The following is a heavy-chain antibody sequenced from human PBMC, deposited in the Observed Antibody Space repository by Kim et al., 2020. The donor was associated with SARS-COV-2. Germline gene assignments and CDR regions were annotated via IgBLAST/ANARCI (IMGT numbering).Heavy chain of an antibody. CDR2: SDSTT. V-gene: IGHV5-10-1*01. Sequence: SDSTTHSSPSFRGHVTISADKSISTAYLQWSSLKASDTAIYYCARHGFDIWGQGTMVTVSS. CDR3: ARHGFDI. J-gene: IGHJ3*02.